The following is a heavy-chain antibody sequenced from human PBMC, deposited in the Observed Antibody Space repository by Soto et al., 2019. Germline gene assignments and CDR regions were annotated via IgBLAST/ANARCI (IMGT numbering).Heavy chain of an antibody. D-gene: IGHD2-2*01. CDR2: IGESGTPT. CDR3: ARYIPGVRYYGMDV. J-gene: IGHJ6*02. CDR1: GFTFSSYA. Sequence: PGGSLGLSCSASGFTFSSYAMKWVRQAPGKGLEWVSLIGESGTPTYYADSVKGRFTISRDNSGNTLFLEMYSLRAEDTAVYYCARYIPGVRYYGMDVWGQGTTVTVSS. V-gene: IGHV3-23*01.